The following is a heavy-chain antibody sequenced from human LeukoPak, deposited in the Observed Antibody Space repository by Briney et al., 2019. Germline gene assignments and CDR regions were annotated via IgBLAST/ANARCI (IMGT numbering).Heavy chain of an antibody. V-gene: IGHV3-7*03. Sequence: GGSLRLSCAASGFTFSSKWMSWVRQAPGKGLEWVANIKHDGSEKYYVDSVKGRFTISRDNSKNTLYLQMNSLRAEDTAVYYCARAPGDPGDYWGQGTLVTVSS. D-gene: IGHD4-17*01. CDR1: GFTFSSKW. CDR3: ARAPGDPGDY. J-gene: IGHJ4*02. CDR2: IKHDGSEK.